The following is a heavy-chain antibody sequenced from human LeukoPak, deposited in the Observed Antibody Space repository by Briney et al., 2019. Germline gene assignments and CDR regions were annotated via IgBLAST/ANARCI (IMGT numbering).Heavy chain of an antibody. CDR1: GFTVSSNY. J-gene: IGHJ6*02. V-gene: IGHV3-53*01. Sequence: PGGSLRLSCAASGFTVSSNYMNWVRQAPGKGLEWVSVIFSDGSTYYADSVKGRFTISRDNTKNTLYLQMISLRAEDTAEYYCARDSRFGSSYYYYGLDVWGQGTTVTVSS. CDR3: ARDSRFGSSYYYYGLDV. CDR2: IFSDGST. D-gene: IGHD1-26*01.